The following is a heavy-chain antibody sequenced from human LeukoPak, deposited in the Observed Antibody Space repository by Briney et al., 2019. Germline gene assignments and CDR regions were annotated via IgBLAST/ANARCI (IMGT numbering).Heavy chain of an antibody. CDR1: GFTFSSYW. V-gene: IGHV3-9*01. D-gene: IGHD3-16*01. Sequence: GGSLRLSCAASGFTFSSYWMSWVRQAPGKGLEWVSGISWNSGNIGCADSVKGRFSISRDNAKNSLYLQMNSLRAEDTALYYCAKAWGGWGQGTLVTVSS. CDR3: AKAWGG. J-gene: IGHJ4*02. CDR2: ISWNSGNI.